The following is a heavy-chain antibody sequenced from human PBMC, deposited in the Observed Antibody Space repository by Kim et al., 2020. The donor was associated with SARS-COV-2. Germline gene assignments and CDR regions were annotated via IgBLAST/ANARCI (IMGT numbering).Heavy chain of an antibody. CDR1: GCSISSSNW. V-gene: IGHV4-4*02. Sequence: SETLSLTCAVSGCSISSSNWWSWVRQPPGKGLEWIGEIYHSGSTNYNPSLKSRVTISVDKSKNQFSLKLSSVTAADTAVYYCASTYYYGSGSKAFGYWGPGTLVTVSS. D-gene: IGHD3-10*01. CDR2: IYHSGST. J-gene: IGHJ4*02. CDR3: ASTYYYGSGSKAFGY.